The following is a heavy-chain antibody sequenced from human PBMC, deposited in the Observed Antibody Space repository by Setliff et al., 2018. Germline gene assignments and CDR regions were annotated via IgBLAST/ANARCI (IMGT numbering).Heavy chain of an antibody. CDR3: AKDTGYYFDY. D-gene: IGHD4-4*01. CDR1: GFTFSSYA. J-gene: IGHJ4*02. CDR2: IRYDGSNK. Sequence: GGSLRLPCAASGFTFSSYAMHWVRQAPGKGLEWVAFIRYDGSNKYYADSVKGRFTVSRDNSKNTLYLQMNSLRGEDTAVYYCAKDTGYYFDYWGQGTLVTVSS. V-gene: IGHV3-30*02.